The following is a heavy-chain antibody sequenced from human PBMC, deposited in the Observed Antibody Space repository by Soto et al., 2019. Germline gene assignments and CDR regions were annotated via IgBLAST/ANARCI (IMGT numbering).Heavy chain of an antibody. CDR2: IKQDGSEE. J-gene: IGHJ6*04. D-gene: IGHD6-6*01. Sequence: EVQLVESGGGLGQPGGSLRLSCAASGFTFSSDWMSWFRQAPGKGLEWVANIKQDGSEENYVDSVKGRFTISRDNAKNALYLQMNSLRVEDTAVYYCAREIAARLWGKGTTVTVSS. CDR3: AREIAARL. V-gene: IGHV3-7*01. CDR1: GFTFSSDW.